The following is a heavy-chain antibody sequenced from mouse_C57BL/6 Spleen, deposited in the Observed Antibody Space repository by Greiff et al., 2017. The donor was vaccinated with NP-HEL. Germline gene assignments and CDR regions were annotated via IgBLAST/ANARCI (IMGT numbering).Heavy chain of an antibody. CDR2: IYPRSGNT. J-gene: IGHJ3*01. Sequence: VQLQQSGAELARPGASVKLSCKASGYTFTSYGISWVKQRTGQGLEWIGEIYPRSGNTYYNEKFKGKATLTADKSSSTAYMELRSLTSEDSAVYFCARYSNYPWFAYWGQGTLVTVSA. V-gene: IGHV1-81*01. CDR3: ARYSNYPWFAY. D-gene: IGHD2-5*01. CDR1: GYTFTSYG.